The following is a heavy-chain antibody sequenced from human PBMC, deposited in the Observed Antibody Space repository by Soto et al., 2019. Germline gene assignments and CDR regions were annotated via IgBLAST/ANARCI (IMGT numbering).Heavy chain of an antibody. CDR1: GFTFSSYG. J-gene: IGHJ4*02. CDR2: ISYDGSNK. CDR3: AKERYSSGWSYYFDY. D-gene: IGHD6-19*01. V-gene: IGHV3-30*18. Sequence: GGSLRLSCAASGFTFSSYGMHWVRRAPGKGLEWVAVISYDGSNKYYADSVKGRFTISRDNSKNTLYLQMNSLRAEDTAVYYCAKERYSSGWSYYFDYWGQGTLVTVSS.